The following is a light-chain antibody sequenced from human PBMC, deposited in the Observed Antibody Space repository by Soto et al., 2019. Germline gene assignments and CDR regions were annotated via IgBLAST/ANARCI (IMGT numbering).Light chain of an antibody. J-gene: IGKJ1*01. V-gene: IGKV3-20*01. CDR2: GTS. CDR3: KRYDFSSWT. Sequence: ETVLTQSPGTLSLSPGESATLSCRASQTIPSIYLAWYQQKPGQAPRLLIYGTSSRATGIPDRFSGSGSGTDFTLTISRLEPEDSAVYYCKRYDFSSWTFGQGTKVEI. CDR1: QTIPSIY.